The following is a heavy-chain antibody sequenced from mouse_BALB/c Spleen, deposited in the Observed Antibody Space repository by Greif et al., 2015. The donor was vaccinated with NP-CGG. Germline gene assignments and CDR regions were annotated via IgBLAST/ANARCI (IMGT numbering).Heavy chain of an antibody. Sequence: VQLQQSGAELMKPGASVRISCKATGYTFSSYWIEWVKQRPGHGLEWIGEILPGSGSTNYNEKFKGKATFTADTSSNTAYMQLSSLTSEDSDVYYCARRGYGNSFAYWGQGTLVTVSA. CDR1: GYTFSSYW. CDR2: ILPGSGST. J-gene: IGHJ3*01. D-gene: IGHD2-1*01. V-gene: IGHV1-9*01. CDR3: ARRGYGNSFAY.